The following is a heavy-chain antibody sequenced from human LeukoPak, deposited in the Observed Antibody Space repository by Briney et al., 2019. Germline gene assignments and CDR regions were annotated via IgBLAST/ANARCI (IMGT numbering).Heavy chain of an antibody. D-gene: IGHD5-18*01. CDR1: GFSFSSYG. V-gene: IGHV3-30*18. J-gene: IGHJ4*02. CDR3: AKGRGGDYSYGSYYFDQ. Sequence: GGSLRLSCAVSGFSFSSYGMHWVRQAPGKGLEWVAVISYDGSVKYYADSVKGRFTISRDNPRNTLYLQMNSLGAEDTAVYYCAKGRGGDYSYGSYYFDQWGQGTLVTVSS. CDR2: ISYDGSVK.